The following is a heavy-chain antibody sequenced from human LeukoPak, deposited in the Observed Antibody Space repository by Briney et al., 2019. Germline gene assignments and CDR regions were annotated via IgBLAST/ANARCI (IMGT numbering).Heavy chain of an antibody. V-gene: IGHV3-11*01. J-gene: IGHJ3*02. CDR3: ARGFDLYYYDSSGGSDAFDI. CDR2: ISSSGGTI. Sequence: PGGSLRLSCAASGFTFSDYYMSWTRQAPGKGLEWVSYISSSGGTIYYADSVKGRFTISRDNAKNSLYLQMNSLRAEDTAVYYCARGFDLYYYDSSGGSDAFDIWGQGTMVTVSS. CDR1: GFTFSDYY. D-gene: IGHD3-22*01.